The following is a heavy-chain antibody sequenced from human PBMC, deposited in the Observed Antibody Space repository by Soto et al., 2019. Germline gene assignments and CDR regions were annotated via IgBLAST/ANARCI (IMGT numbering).Heavy chain of an antibody. CDR1: GFAISRGYY. D-gene: IGHD1-1*01. J-gene: IGHJ4*02. CDR3: AREKVGTTFFDN. Sequence: TSETLSLTCSVAGFAISRGYYWSWVQQPPGKGLEWIGSIYPSVSSYHNQSLETRVRLSIDTSKNQFTLNLTSVTAADTALYYCAREKVGTTFFDNWGQGIQVTVSS. CDR2: IYPSVSS. V-gene: IGHV4-38-2*02.